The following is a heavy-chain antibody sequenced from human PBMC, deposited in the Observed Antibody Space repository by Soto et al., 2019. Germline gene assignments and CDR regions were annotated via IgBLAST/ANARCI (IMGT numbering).Heavy chain of an antibody. J-gene: IGHJ5*02. CDR1: GGSISSSSYY. CDR3: ARALFYDFWSAVLAWWFAP. V-gene: IGHV4-39*01. Sequence: SETLRLTYTVSGGSISSSSYYWGWIRQPPGKGLEWIGSIYYSGSTYYNPSLKSRVTISVDTSKNQFSLKLSSVTAADTAVYYCARALFYDFWSAVLAWWFAPWGQGTLVIASS. D-gene: IGHD3-3*01. CDR2: IYYSGST.